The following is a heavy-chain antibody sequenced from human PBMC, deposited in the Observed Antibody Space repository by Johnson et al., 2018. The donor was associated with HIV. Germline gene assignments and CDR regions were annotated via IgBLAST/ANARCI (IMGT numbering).Heavy chain of an antibody. Sequence: VQLVESGGGLVQPGGSLRLSCTASGFTFSSYAMHWVRQAPGKGLEWVAVISYDGSNKYYADSVKGRFTISRDNSKNTLYLQMNSLRAEDTAVYYCAKDLRSSSWTGDAFHIWGQGTMVTVSS. CDR3: AKDLRSSSWTGDAFHI. CDR1: GFTFSSYA. J-gene: IGHJ3*02. CDR2: ISYDGSNK. V-gene: IGHV3-30-3*01. D-gene: IGHD6-13*01.